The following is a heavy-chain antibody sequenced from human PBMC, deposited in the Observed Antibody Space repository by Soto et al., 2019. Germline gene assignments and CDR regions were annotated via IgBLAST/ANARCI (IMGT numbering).Heavy chain of an antibody. Sequence: QVQLVQSGAEVKKPGASVKVSCKASGYTFTTYAMHWVRQAPGQRLDWMGWINAGNGNTKYSQKFQGRVTITRDTTASRAYMELRSLRCEDTAVYDCAMGVSLYWYFALWGRGTLVTVSS. V-gene: IGHV1-3*01. J-gene: IGHJ2*01. D-gene: IGHD2-8*01. CDR3: AMGVSLYWYFAL. CDR1: GYTFTTYA. CDR2: INAGNGNT.